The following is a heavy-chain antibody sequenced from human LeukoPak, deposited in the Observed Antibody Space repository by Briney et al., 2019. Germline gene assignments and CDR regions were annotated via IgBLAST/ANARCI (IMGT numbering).Heavy chain of an antibody. CDR1: GYTFTSYA. V-gene: IGHV1-3*01. D-gene: IGHD3-10*01. CDR3: ARSVRGVTYYYSDY. CDR2: INAGNGNT. J-gene: IGHJ4*02. Sequence: ASVKVSCKASGYTFTSYAMHWVRQAPGQRLEWMGWINAGNGNTKYSQKFQGRVTITRDTSASTAYMELSSLRSEDTAVYYCARSVRGVTYYYSDYWGQGTLVTVSS.